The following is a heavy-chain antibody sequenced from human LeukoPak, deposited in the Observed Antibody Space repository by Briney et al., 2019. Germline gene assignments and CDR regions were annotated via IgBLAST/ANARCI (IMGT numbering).Heavy chain of an antibody. D-gene: IGHD3-9*01. V-gene: IGHV3-48*04. Sequence: GGSLRLSCAASGFTFSSYWMSWVRQAPGKGLEWVSYISSSGSTIYYADSVKGRFTISRDNAKNSLYLQMNSLRAEDTAVYYCARGGYVYYDILTGYYSFDYWGQGTLVTVSS. CDR2: ISSSGSTI. J-gene: IGHJ4*02. CDR1: GFTFSSYW. CDR3: ARGGYVYYDILTGYYSFDY.